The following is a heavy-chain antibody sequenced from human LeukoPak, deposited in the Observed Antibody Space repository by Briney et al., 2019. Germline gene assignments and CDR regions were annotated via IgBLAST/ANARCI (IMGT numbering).Heavy chain of an antibody. CDR1: GGSISSSSYY. Sequence: SETLSLTCTVSGGSISSSSYYWAWIRQPPGKGLEWIGSIHYSGSTYYNPSLQSRVTISIDTSKNQFSLKLSSVTAADTAVYYCARVAAAGLLWGQGTLVTVSS. D-gene: IGHD6-13*01. CDR2: IHYSGST. CDR3: ARVAAAGLL. J-gene: IGHJ4*02. V-gene: IGHV4-39*07.